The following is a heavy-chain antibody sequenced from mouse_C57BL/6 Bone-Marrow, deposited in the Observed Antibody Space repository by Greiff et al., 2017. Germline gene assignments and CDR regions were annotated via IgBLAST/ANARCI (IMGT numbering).Heavy chain of an antibody. D-gene: IGHD1-1*01. CDR3: ARSSYWYFDV. V-gene: IGHV1-54*01. J-gene: IGHJ1*03. Sequence: QVQLKESGAELVRPGTSVKVSCKASGYAFTNYLIAWVKQRPGQGLAWIGVINPGSGGTNYNEKFKGKATLTADKSSSTAYMQLSSLTSEDSAVYFCARSSYWYFDVWGTGTTVTVSS. CDR1: GYAFTNYL. CDR2: INPGSGGT.